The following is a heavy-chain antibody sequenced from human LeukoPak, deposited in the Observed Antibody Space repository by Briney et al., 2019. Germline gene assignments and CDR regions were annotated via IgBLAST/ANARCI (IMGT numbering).Heavy chain of an antibody. Sequence: GGSLRLSCAASGFTFSSNYMSWVRQAPGKGLEWVSVIYSGGSTYYADSVKGRFTISRDNSKNTLYLQMNSLRAEDTAVYYCARVASYYDYVWGSYRSFDYWGQGTLVTVSS. V-gene: IGHV3-66*01. CDR1: GFTFSSNY. CDR2: IYSGGST. D-gene: IGHD3-16*02. J-gene: IGHJ4*02. CDR3: ARVASYYDYVWGSYRSFDY.